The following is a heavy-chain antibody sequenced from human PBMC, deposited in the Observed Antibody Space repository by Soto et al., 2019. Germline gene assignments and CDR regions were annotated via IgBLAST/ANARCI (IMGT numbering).Heavy chain of an antibody. D-gene: IGHD6-6*01. CDR3: SRDVTPNRSPSLAIVF. V-gene: IGHV4-61*08. CDR1: DDSVNSDAYY. CDR2: IYNGKYR. J-gene: IGHJ4*02. Sequence: ETLSLTSTVYDDSVNSDAYYWGWIRQHPGKGLEWIACIYNGKYRKYNPSLKSRVTISADPSKHQFSLKLSSVSAADTAVYYCSRDVTPNRSPSLAIVFWGQGPLVTV.